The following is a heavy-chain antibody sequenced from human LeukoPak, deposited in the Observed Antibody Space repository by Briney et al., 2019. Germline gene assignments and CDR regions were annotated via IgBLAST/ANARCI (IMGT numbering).Heavy chain of an antibody. D-gene: IGHD3-3*01. Sequence: SETLSLTCTVSGGSISSYYWSWIRQPPGKGLEWIGYIYYSGSTNYNPSLKSRDTISVDTSKNQFSLKLSSVTAADTAVYYCARSGYYDFWSGYSDAFDIWGQGTMVTVSS. CDR1: GGSISSYY. J-gene: IGHJ3*02. CDR2: IYYSGST. V-gene: IGHV4-59*01. CDR3: ARSGYYDFWSGYSDAFDI.